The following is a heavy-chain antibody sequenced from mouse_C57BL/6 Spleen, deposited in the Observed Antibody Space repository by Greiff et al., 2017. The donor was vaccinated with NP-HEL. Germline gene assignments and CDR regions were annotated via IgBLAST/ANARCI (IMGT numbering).Heavy chain of an antibody. J-gene: IGHJ2*01. CDR3: ARGEYGSPFDY. Sequence: QVQLQQSGAELVKPGASVKISCKASGYAFSSYWMNWVKQRPGQGLEWIGQIYPGDGDTNYNGKFKGKATLTADKSSSTAYMQLSSLTSEDSAVYFCARGEYGSPFDYWGQGTTLTVSS. V-gene: IGHV1-80*01. CDR1: GYAFSSYW. CDR2: IYPGDGDT. D-gene: IGHD1-1*01.